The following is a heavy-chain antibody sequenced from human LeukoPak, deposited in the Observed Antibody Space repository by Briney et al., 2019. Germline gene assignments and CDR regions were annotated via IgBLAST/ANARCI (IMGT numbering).Heavy chain of an antibody. V-gene: IGHV3-21*04. Sequence: PGGSLRLSCAASGFTFSSYSMNWVRQAPGKGLEWVSSISSSSTYIYYADSVKGRFTISRDNSKNTLYLQMNSLRAEDTAVYYCAKDYGSGSYYDYYFDYWGQGTLVTVSS. CDR1: GFTFSSYS. CDR3: AKDYGSGSYYDYYFDY. CDR2: ISSSSTYI. J-gene: IGHJ4*02. D-gene: IGHD3-10*01.